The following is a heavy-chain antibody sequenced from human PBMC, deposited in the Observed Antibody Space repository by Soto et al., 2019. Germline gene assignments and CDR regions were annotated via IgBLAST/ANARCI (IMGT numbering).Heavy chain of an antibody. J-gene: IGHJ4*02. CDR3: ARLGGSGSYYIPTPDY. Sequence: SETLSLTCTVFGGSISSSSYYWGWIRQPPGKGLEWIGSIYYSGSTYYNPSLKSRVTISVDTSKNQFSLKLSSVTAADTAVYYCARLGGSGSYYIPTPDYWGQGTLVTVSS. CDR2: IYYSGST. D-gene: IGHD3-10*01. CDR1: GGSISSSSYY. V-gene: IGHV4-39*01.